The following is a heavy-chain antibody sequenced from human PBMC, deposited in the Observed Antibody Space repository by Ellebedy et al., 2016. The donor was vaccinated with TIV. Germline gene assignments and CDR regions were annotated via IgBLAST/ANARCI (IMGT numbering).Heavy chain of an antibody. CDR3: ARRGRGTVGFDY. J-gene: IGHJ4*02. V-gene: IGHV3-48*01. CDR1: GFTFSTHS. CDR2: VSHSGVAT. D-gene: IGHD1-7*01. Sequence: GGSLRLXXAASGFTFSTHSMNWVRQAPGKGLEWVAWVSHSGVATYYADSVKGRFTISRDNSKDTLYLQMNSLRAEDTAVYYCARRGRGTVGFDYWGQGTLVTVSS.